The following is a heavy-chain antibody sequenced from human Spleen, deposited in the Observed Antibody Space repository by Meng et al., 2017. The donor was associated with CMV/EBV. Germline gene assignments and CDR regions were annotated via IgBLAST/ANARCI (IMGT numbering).Heavy chain of an antibody. J-gene: IGHJ4*02. CDR1: GFTFSSYW. D-gene: IGHD3-3*01. CDR3: ARIFAWGSRSTFPSHFDN. Sequence: GESLKISCAASGFTFSSYWMHWVRQAPGKGLVWVSHINSDGSSTSYADSVKGRFTISRDNAKNTLYLQMNNLRVEDTAVYYCARIFAWGSRSTFPSHFDNWGQGTLVTVSS. CDR2: INSDGSST. V-gene: IGHV3-74*01.